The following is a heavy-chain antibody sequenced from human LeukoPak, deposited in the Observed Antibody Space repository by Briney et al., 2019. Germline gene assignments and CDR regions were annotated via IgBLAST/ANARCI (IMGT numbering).Heavy chain of an antibody. J-gene: IGHJ6*03. CDR1: GFSFSTYG. D-gene: IGHD4-17*01. CDR2: IRYDGSNK. V-gene: IGHV3-30*02. CDR3: AKDGGDYDYYDYYMDV. Sequence: PGGSLRLSCAASGFSFSTYGMNWVRQAPGKGLDWVAFIRYDGSNKYYADSVKGRFTISRDNSKSTVYLQMNSLRAEDTAVYYCAKDGGDYDYYDYYMDVWGKGTTVTVSS.